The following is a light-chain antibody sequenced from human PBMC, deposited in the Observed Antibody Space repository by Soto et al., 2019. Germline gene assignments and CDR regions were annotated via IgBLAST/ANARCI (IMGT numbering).Light chain of an antibody. V-gene: IGLV2-14*03. CDR3: ASYTTGSTWV. CDR1: SSDVGFYNY. CDR2: DVT. Sequence: QSVLTQPASVSGSPGQSITISCTGTSSDVGFYNYVSWYQQHPDKAPKLMIYDVTDRPSGVSNRFSGSKSGNTASLTISGLQAEDEADYYCASYTTGSTWVFGGGTKVTVL. J-gene: IGLJ3*02.